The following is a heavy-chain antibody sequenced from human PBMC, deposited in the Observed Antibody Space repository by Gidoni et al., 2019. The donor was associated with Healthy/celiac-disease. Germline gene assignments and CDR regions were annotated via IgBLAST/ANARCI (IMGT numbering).Heavy chain of an antibody. CDR2: ISYDGSNK. D-gene: IGHD1-26*01. V-gene: IGHV3-30-3*01. CDR3: ARDRVGATGRYFDL. J-gene: IGHJ2*01. Sequence: QVQLVESGGGVVQPGRSLRLSCAASGFTFSSYAMHWVRQAPGKGLEWVAVISYDGSNKYYADSVKGRFTISRDNSKNTLYLQMNSLRAEDTAVYYCARDRVGATGRYFDLWGRGTLVTVSS. CDR1: GFTFSSYA.